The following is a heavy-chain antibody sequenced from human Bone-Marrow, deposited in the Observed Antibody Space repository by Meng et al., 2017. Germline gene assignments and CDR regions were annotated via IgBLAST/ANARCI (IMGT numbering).Heavy chain of an antibody. D-gene: IGHD3-16*02. CDR3: ARAGNYPFDY. CDR1: GFTFSTSW. J-gene: IGHJ4*02. V-gene: IGHV3-74*01. CDR2: MNDDGSDT. Sequence: GESLKISCAASGFTFSTSWMHWVRQAPGKGLLWVSRMNDDGSDTDYADSVRGRFTISRDNAKNTLYLQMNSLRADDTAVYYCARAGNYPFDYWGQGILVTVSS.